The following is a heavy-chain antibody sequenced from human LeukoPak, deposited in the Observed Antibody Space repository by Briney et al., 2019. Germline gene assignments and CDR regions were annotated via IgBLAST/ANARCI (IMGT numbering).Heavy chain of an antibody. CDR1: GGSINSYY. J-gene: IGHJ3*02. D-gene: IGHD4-23*01. CDR3: ASPYGGNSGGSDAFDI. Sequence: PSETLSLTCTVSGGSINSYYWSWIRQPPGKGLEWIGSIYYSGSTYYNPSLKSRVTIFVDTSKNQFSLKLSSVTAADTAVYYCASPYGGNSGGSDAFDIWGQGTMVTVSP. V-gene: IGHV4-59*04. CDR2: IYYSGST.